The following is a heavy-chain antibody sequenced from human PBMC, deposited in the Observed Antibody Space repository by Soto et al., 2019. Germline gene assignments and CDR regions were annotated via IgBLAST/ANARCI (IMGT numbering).Heavy chain of an antibody. J-gene: IGHJ6*02. CDR3: ARDRKKVRWSSYGMDV. Sequence: QVQLVESGGGVVQPGRSLRLSCAASGFTFSSYGMHWVRQAPGKGLEWVAVIWYDGSNKYYADSVKGRFTISRDNSKPTLYLQMNSLRAEDTAVYYCARDRKKVRWSSYGMDVWGQGTTVTVSS. CDR2: IWYDGSNK. V-gene: IGHV3-33*01. D-gene: IGHD4-17*01. CDR1: GFTFSSYG.